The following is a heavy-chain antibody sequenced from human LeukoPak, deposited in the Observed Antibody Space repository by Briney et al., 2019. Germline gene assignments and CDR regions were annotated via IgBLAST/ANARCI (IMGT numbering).Heavy chain of an antibody. J-gene: IGHJ5*02. D-gene: IGHD6-6*01. V-gene: IGHV1-18*01. Sequence: ASVKVSCKASGYTFTSYGISWVRQAPRQGLEWMGWISAYNGNTNYAQKLQGRVTMTTDTSTSAAYMELRSLRSDDTAVYYCARDHGIAARRGNWFDPWGQGTLVTVSS. CDR1: GYTFTSYG. CDR2: ISAYNGNT. CDR3: ARDHGIAARRGNWFDP.